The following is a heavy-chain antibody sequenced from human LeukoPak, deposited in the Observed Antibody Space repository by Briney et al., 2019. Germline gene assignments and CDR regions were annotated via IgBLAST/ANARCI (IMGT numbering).Heavy chain of an antibody. J-gene: IGHJ4*02. V-gene: IGHV4-59*01. Sequence: RASETLSLTCTVSGGSISSYYWSWIRQPPGKGLEWIGYISYSGSTNYNPSLKSRVTISVDTSKNQSSLKLTSVTAADTAVYYCARTRAYGGRPDYWGQGTLVTVSS. CDR2: ISYSGST. D-gene: IGHD4-23*01. CDR3: ARTRAYGGRPDY. CDR1: GGSISSYY.